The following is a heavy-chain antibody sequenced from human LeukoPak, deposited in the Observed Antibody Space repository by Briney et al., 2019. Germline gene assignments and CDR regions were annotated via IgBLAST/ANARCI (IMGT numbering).Heavy chain of an antibody. J-gene: IGHJ3*02. CDR3: ARDRAYCGGDCYLDAFDI. V-gene: IGHV3-21*01. D-gene: IGHD2-21*02. CDR2: ISSSSSYI. CDR1: GFTFSSYS. Sequence: GGSLRLSCAASGFTFSSYSMNWVRQAPGKGLEWVSSISSSSSYIYYADSVKGRFTISRDNAKSSLYLQMNSLRAEDTAVYYCARDRAYCGGDCYLDAFDIWGQGTMVTVSS.